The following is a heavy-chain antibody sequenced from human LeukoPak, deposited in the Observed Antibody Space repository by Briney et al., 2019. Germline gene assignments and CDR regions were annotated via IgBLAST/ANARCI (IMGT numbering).Heavy chain of an antibody. V-gene: IGHV3-30-3*01. J-gene: IGHJ4*02. CDR1: GFTFSSYA. Sequence: GRSLRLSCAASGFTFSSYAMHWVRQAPGKGLEWVAVISYDGSNKYYADSVKGRFTISRDNSKNTLYLQMNSPRAEDTAVYYCARDHLRYYGSGSYSGYWGQGTLVTVSS. D-gene: IGHD3-10*01. CDR2: ISYDGSNK. CDR3: ARDHLRYYGSGSYSGY.